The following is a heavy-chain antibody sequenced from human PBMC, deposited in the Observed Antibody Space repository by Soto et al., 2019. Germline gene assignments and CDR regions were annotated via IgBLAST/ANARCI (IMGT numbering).Heavy chain of an antibody. D-gene: IGHD6-19*01. CDR2: IIPMFGTA. V-gene: IGHV1-69*12. CDR1: GGTFSRYA. Sequence: QVQLVQSGAEVKKYGSSVKVSCKASGGTFSRYAISWVRQAPGQGLEWMGGIIPMFGTANYAQKFQGRVTITADESTSTTYMELSSLRSEDTAVYYCAQTLGLAVAGPGRFDLWGRGTLVTVSS. CDR3: AQTLGLAVAGPGRFDL. J-gene: IGHJ2*01.